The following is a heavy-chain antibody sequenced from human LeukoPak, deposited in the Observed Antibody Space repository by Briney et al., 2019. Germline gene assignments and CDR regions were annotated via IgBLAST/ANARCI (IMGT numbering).Heavy chain of an antibody. CDR1: GGSISSYY. J-gene: IGHJ4*02. CDR3: ARRAYSTAYWKHFDY. Sequence: TSETLSLTCTVSGGSISSYYWNWIRQPPGKGLEWIGYIYYSGTTNYNPSLKSRVSMSVDTSKNQFSLKLSSVTAADTAVYFCARRAYSTAYWKHFDYWGQGTLVTVSS. D-gene: IGHD1-1*01. V-gene: IGHV4-59*12. CDR2: IYYSGTT.